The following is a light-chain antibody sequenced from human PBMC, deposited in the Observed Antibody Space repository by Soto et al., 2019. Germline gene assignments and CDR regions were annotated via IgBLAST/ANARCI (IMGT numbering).Light chain of an antibody. CDR3: QQRSNWPPFT. Sequence: EIVWTQYPATLSLSPGERATLSCRASQSVSSYLAWYQQKPGQAPRLLIYDASNRATGIPARFSGSGSGTDFILTISSLEPEDFAVYYCQQRSNWPPFTFGGGTKVDIK. V-gene: IGKV3-11*01. J-gene: IGKJ4*01. CDR2: DAS. CDR1: QSVSSY.